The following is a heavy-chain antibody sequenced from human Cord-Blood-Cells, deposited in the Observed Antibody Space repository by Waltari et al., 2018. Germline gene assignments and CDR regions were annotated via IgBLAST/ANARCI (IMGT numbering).Heavy chain of an antibody. CDR2: IYPGDSDT. V-gene: IGHV5-51*01. Sequence: EVQLVQSGAEVKKPGESLKISCKGSGHSFTSYWIGWGRRMPGKGLDWMGIIYPGDSDTRYSPSFQGQVTISADKSISTAYLQWSSLKASDTAMYYCARPAAGTPHLFDYWGQGTLVTVSS. CDR1: GHSFTSYW. D-gene: IGHD6-13*01. CDR3: ARPAAGTPHLFDY. J-gene: IGHJ4*02.